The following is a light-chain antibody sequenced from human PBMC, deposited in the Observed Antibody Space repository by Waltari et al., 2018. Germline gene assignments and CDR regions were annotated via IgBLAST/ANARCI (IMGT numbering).Light chain of an antibody. J-gene: IGKJ1*01. Sequence: EIVMTQSPATLSVSPGERATLSCSASQSVVSNLAWYQQKPGQAPALLIFGASTRAPAIPARFSGRGSGTEFTLTISSLQSEDFAVYFCQQYDKWLWTFGQGTTVEIK. CDR2: GAS. V-gene: IGKV3-15*01. CDR1: QSVVSN. CDR3: QQYDKWLWT.